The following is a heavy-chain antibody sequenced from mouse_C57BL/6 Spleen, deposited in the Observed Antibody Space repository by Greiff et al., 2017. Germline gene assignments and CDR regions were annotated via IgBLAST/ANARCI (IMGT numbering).Heavy chain of an antibody. CDR2: INPNNGGT. V-gene: IGHV1-22*01. D-gene: IGHD3-2*02. CDR1: GYTFTDYN. Sequence: EVQLQQSGPELVKPGASVKMSCKASGYTFTDYNMHWVKQSHGKSLEWIGYINPNNGGTSYNQKFKGKATLTVNKSSSTASMELRSLTSEDSAVYYCARDSSGPAWFAYWGQGTLVTVSA. J-gene: IGHJ3*01. CDR3: ARDSSGPAWFAY.